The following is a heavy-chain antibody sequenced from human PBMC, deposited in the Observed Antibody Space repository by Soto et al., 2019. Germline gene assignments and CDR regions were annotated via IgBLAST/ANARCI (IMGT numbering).Heavy chain of an antibody. J-gene: IGHJ4*02. D-gene: IGHD6-13*01. Sequence: GSLRLSCAASGFTFSSYEMNWVRQAPGKGLEWGSYISSSGSTIYYADSVKGRFTISRDNAKNSLYLQMNSLRAEDTAVYYCASPLGSSSPFDYWGQGTLVTVSS. CDR2: ISSSGSTI. V-gene: IGHV3-48*03. CDR1: GFTFSSYE. CDR3: ASPLGSSSPFDY.